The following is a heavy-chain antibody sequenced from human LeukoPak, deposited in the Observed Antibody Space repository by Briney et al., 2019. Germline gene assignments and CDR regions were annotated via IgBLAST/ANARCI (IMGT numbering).Heavy chain of an antibody. CDR3: AGTSSGRSDY. Sequence: SETLSLTCTVSGGSISSGSYYWSWIRQPAGKGLEWIGRIYTSGSTNYNPSLKSRVTISVDTSKNQFSLKLSSVTAADSAVYYCAGTSSGRSDYWGQGTLVTVSS. CDR1: GGSISSGSYY. J-gene: IGHJ4*02. V-gene: IGHV4-61*02. D-gene: IGHD6-19*01. CDR2: IYTSGST.